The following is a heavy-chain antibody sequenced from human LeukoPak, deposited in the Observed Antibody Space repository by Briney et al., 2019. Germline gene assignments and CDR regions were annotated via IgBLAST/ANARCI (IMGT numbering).Heavy chain of an antibody. Sequence: ASVKVSCKASGYVFNSYDINWVRQAPGQGLEWMGWVNPNSGNTGHAQKFQGRVTLTRDTSINTAYMELSSLRSGDTAVYYCARRSEDFDSSAYPYWGQGTPVTVSS. J-gene: IGHJ4*02. CDR3: ARRSEDFDSSAYPY. D-gene: IGHD3-22*01. CDR2: VNPNSGNT. CDR1: GYVFNSYD. V-gene: IGHV1-8*01.